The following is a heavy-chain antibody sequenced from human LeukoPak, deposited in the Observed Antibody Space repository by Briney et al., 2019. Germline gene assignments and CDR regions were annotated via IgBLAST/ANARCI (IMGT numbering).Heavy chain of an antibody. Sequence: SETLSLTCAVSGCSISSSNWWSWVRQPPGKGLEWIGEIYHSGSTNYNPSLKSRVTISVDKSKNQFSLKLSSVTAADTAVYYCARVGGWGYGSGSYYYFDYWGQGTLVTVSS. V-gene: IGHV4-4*02. D-gene: IGHD3-10*01. CDR2: IYHSGST. J-gene: IGHJ4*02. CDR3: ARVGGWGYGSGSYYYFDY. CDR1: GCSISSSNW.